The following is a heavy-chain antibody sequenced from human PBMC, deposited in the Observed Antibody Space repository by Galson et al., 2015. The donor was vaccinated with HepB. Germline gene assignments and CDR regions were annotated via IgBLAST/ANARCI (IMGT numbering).Heavy chain of an antibody. Sequence: RLSCAASGFIFSTYAFHWVRQAPGKGLEWVAVIWYDGSNKFYADSVKGRFTISRDNSKNTVYLQMNSLRAEDTSIYYCARAGREELDYEDSSAFMFHVMDVWGQGPTVSVSS. V-gene: IGHV3-33*01. D-gene: IGHD3-22*01. J-gene: IGHJ6*02. CDR1: GFIFSTYA. CDR2: IWYDGSNK. CDR3: ARAGREELDYEDSSAFMFHVMDV.